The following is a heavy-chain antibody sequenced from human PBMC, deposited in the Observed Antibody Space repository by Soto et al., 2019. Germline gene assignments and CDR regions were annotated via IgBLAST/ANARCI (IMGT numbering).Heavy chain of an antibody. CDR2: INPNSGGT. CDR3: ARPIAARPYNWFDP. V-gene: IGHV1-2*02. Sequence: ASVKVSCKASGYTFTGYYMHWVRQAPGQGLEWMGWINPNSGGTNYAQKFQGRVTMTRDTSISTAYMELSRLRSDDTAVYYCARPIAARPYNWFDPWGQGTLVTVSS. J-gene: IGHJ5*02. CDR1: GYTFTGYY. D-gene: IGHD6-6*01.